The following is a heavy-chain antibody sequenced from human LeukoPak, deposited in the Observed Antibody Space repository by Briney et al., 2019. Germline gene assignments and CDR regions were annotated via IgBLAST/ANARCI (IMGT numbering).Heavy chain of an antibody. D-gene: IGHD6-19*01. CDR1: GFTPSSYW. Sequence: GGSLRLSCTASGFTPSSYWMNWVRQAPWERLECVSSMSSSSSYIYYADSVKGRFTISRDNAKNSLYLQMNSLRAEDTAVYYCARDSGSSGWYVYFDYWGQGTLVTVSS. J-gene: IGHJ4*02. CDR3: ARDSGSSGWYVYFDY. CDR2: MSSSSSYI. V-gene: IGHV3-21*01.